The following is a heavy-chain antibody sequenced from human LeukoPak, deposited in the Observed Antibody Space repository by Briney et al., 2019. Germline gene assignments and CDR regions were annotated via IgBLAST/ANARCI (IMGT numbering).Heavy chain of an antibody. V-gene: IGHV3-48*04. Sequence: PGGSLRLSCAASGFTFSSYWMSWVRQAPGKGLEWVAYIDGTGAPTYYADSMRGRFTISRDNAKNSLYLQMNSLRAEDTALYHCARGYSSSWFWYFDLWGRGTLVTVSS. CDR2: IDGTGAPT. J-gene: IGHJ2*01. CDR1: GFTFSSYW. D-gene: IGHD6-13*01. CDR3: ARGYSSSWFWYFDL.